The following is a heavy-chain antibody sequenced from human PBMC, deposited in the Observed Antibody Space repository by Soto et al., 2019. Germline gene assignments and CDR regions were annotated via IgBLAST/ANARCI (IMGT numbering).Heavy chain of an antibody. CDR1: GGTFSSYA. Sequence: SVKVSCKASGGTFSSYAISWVRQAPGQGLAWMGGIIPNFGTANYAQKFQGRVTITADESTSTAYRELSSLRSEDTAVYYCAAAVAAGQLGQRDLGCDYWGQGTLVTVSS. CDR2: IIPNFGTA. V-gene: IGHV1-69*13. J-gene: IGHJ4*02. D-gene: IGHD6-6*01. CDR3: AAAVAAGQLGQRDLGCDY.